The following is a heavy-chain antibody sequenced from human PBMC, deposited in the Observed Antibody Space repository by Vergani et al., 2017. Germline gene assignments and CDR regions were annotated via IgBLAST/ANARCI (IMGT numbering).Heavy chain of an antibody. V-gene: IGHV3-30*01. D-gene: IGHD4-23*01. Sequence: QVQLVESGGGVVQPGRSLRLSCAASGFTFSSYAMHWVRQAPGKGLEWVAVISYDGSNKYYADSVKGRFTISIDNSKNTLYLQMNSLRAEETAVYYCARDRLPAVVTPETGMDYWGQGTLVTVSS. CDR3: ARDRLPAVVTPETGMDY. J-gene: IGHJ4*02. CDR2: ISYDGSNK. CDR1: GFTFSSYA.